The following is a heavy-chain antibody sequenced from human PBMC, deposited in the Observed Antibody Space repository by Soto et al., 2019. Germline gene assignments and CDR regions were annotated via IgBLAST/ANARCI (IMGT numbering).Heavy chain of an antibody. Sequence: GGSLRLSCAASGFTFSSYAMHWVRQAPGKGLEYVSAISSNGGSTYYANSVKGRFTISRDNSKNTLYLQMNILRAEDTAVYYCAKIREPKGVIFDYWGKGTLVTVSS. CDR2: ISSNGGST. CDR1: GFTFSSYA. D-gene: IGHD1-26*01. CDR3: AKIREPKGVIFDY. V-gene: IGHV3-64*01. J-gene: IGHJ4*02.